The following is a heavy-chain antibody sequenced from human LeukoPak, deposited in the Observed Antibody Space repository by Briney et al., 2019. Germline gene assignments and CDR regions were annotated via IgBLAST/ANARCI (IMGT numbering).Heavy chain of an antibody. CDR2: ISAYNGNT. CDR3: ARDRETTYYDFWSGPSPTFDY. J-gene: IGHJ4*02. Sequence: ASVKVSCKASGYTFTSYGISWVRQAPGQGLEWMGWISAYNGNTNYAQKLQGRVTMTTDTSTSTAYMELRSLRSDDTPVYYCARDRETTYYDFWSGPSPTFDYWGQGTLVTVSS. V-gene: IGHV1-18*01. CDR1: GYTFTSYG. D-gene: IGHD3-3*01.